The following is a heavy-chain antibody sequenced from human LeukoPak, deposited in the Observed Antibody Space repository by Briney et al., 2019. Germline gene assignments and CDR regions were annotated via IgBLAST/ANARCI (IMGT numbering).Heavy chain of an antibody. D-gene: IGHD3-16*01. J-gene: IGHJ6*03. V-gene: IGHV3-48*04. CDR2: ISSGSTI. Sequence: GGSLRLSCAASGFSFSSYSMNWVRQAPGKGLEWVSYISSGSTIQYADSVKGRFTVSRDNAKNSLYLQLNSLRVEDTAVYYCARNRLGDSRNPRYYMDVWGKGTTVTVSS. CDR3: ARNRLGDSRNPRYYMDV. CDR1: GFSFSSYS.